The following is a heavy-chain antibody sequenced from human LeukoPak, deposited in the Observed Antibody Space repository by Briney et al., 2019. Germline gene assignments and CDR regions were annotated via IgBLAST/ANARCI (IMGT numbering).Heavy chain of an antibody. CDR1: GFTFTTYS. CDR2: ISSTSSTM. Sequence: GGSLRLSCAASGFTFTTYSINWVRQALGKGLEWVSYISSTSSTMYYADSVKGRFTISRDNAKNSLYLQMNSLRAEDTAVYYCTREYSSSSGRAFDIWGQGTMVTVSS. V-gene: IGHV3-48*01. CDR3: TREYSSSSGRAFDI. J-gene: IGHJ3*02. D-gene: IGHD6-6*01.